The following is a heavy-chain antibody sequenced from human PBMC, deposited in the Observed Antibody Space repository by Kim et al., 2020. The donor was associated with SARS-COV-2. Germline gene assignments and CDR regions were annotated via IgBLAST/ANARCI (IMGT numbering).Heavy chain of an antibody. Sequence: GGSLRLSCAASGFTFSTYDMHWVRQATGKGLEWVSAIGTAGDTYYPGSVKGRFTISRDNAKNSLYLQMNSLGAGDTAVYYCARDCSSTSCYSGGDYGMDVWGQGTTVTVSS. CDR1: GFTFSTYD. V-gene: IGHV3-13*01. CDR3: ARDCSSTSCYSGGDYGMDV. J-gene: IGHJ6*02. D-gene: IGHD2-2*01. CDR2: IGTAGDT.